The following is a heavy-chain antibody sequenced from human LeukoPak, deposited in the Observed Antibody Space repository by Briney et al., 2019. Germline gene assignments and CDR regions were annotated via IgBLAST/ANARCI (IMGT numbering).Heavy chain of an antibody. CDR1: GYTYTTDG. CDR3: AREGEIAEAASSAP. V-gene: IGHV1-18*01. Sequence: ASVKVSCKASGYTYTTDGISWVRQAPGQGLEWMGWIDTYSGKTNYAQKFQGRVTMTSDTSTSTAYMELRSLRSDDTAVYYCAREGEIAEAASSAPGGREPRATFSS. D-gene: IGHD6-19*01. J-gene: IGHJ5*02. CDR2: IDTYSGKT.